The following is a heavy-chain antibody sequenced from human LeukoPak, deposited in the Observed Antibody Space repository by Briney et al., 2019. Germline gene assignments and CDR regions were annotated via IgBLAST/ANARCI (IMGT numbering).Heavy chain of an antibody. CDR2: ISSSSSYI. Sequence: GGSLRLSCAASGFTFSSYSMNWVRQAPGKGLEWVSSISSSSSYIYYADSVKGRFTISRDNAQNSLYLQMNSLRAEDTAVYYCAREHSSGPDAFDIWGQGTMVTVSS. D-gene: IGHD6-19*01. CDR1: GFTFSSYS. CDR3: AREHSSGPDAFDI. V-gene: IGHV3-21*01. J-gene: IGHJ3*02.